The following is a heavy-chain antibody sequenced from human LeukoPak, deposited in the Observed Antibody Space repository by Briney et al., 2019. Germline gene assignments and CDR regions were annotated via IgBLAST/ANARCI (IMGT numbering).Heavy chain of an antibody. CDR1: GGSFSGYY. J-gene: IGHJ4*02. Sequence: SETLSLTCAVYGGSFSGYYWSWIRQPPGKGLEWIGEINHSGSTNYNPSLKSRVTISVDTSKNQFSLKLSSVTAADTAVYYCARTARYSYGRYDYWGQGTLVTVSS. V-gene: IGHV4-34*01. D-gene: IGHD5-18*01. CDR2: INHSGST. CDR3: ARTARYSYGRYDY.